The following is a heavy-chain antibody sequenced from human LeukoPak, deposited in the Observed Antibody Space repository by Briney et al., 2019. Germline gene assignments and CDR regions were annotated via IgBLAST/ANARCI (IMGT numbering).Heavy chain of an antibody. CDR1: GGSFSGYY. V-gene: IGHV4-34*01. CDR3: ARVTARLRFLEWLLRHPGAFDI. Sequence: SETLSLTCAVYGGSFSGYYWSWLRQPPGKGLEWIGEINHSGSTNYNPSLKSRVTISVDTSKNQFSLKLSSVTAADTAVYYCARVTARLRFLEWLLRHPGAFDIWGQGTMVTVSS. CDR2: INHSGST. J-gene: IGHJ3*02. D-gene: IGHD3-3*01.